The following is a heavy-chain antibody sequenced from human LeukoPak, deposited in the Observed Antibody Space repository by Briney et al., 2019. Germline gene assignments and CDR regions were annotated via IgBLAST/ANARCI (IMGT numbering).Heavy chain of an antibody. V-gene: IGHV3-15*07. D-gene: IGHD3-22*01. CDR1: GFPFSSYW. CDR3: TTYYYDSSGLDAFDI. Sequence: GGSLRLSCVPSGFPFSSYWMNWVRQAPGKGLEWVGRIKSKTDGGTTDYAAPVKGRFTISRDDSKNTLYLQMNSLKTEDTAVYYCTTYYYDSSGLDAFDIWGQGTMVTVSS. CDR2: IKSKTDGGTT. J-gene: IGHJ3*02.